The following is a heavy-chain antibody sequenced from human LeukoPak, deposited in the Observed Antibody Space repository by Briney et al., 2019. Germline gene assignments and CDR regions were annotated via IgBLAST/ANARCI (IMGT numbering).Heavy chain of an antibody. CDR1: GFTFSNYY. J-gene: IGHJ3*01. V-gene: IGHV3-23*01. CDR3: AKAPNSGGNCYDASDV. Sequence: GGSLRLSCAASGFTFSNYYMNWVRQAPGKGLEWVSAISGSGATTYYTDSAKGRFTISRDNSKITLYLQMDSLRAEDTAMYYCAKAPNSGGNCYDASDVWGQGTMVTVSS. CDR2: ISGSGATT. D-gene: IGHD2-15*01.